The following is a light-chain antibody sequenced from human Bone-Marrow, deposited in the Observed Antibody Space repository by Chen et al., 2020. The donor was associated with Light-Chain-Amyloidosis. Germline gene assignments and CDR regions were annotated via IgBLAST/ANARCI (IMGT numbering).Light chain of an antibody. Sequence: ETVLTQSPGTLTLSPGERATLSCRASQSVSSSYLAWYQQKPGQAPRLLIYGASSRATGIPDRFSGSGSGTDFTLTISRLEPEDFAVYYCQQYGSSLGTLGQGTKVEIK. V-gene: IGKV3-20*01. J-gene: IGKJ1*01. CDR3: QQYGSSLGT. CDR2: GAS. CDR1: QSVSSSY.